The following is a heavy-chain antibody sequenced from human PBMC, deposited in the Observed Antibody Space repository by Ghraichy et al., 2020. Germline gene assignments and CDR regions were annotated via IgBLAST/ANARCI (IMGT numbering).Heavy chain of an antibody. D-gene: IGHD5-12*01. Sequence: GGSLRLSCAASGFTFSNAWMSWVRQAPGKGLEWVGRIKSKTDGGTTDYAAPVKGRFTISRDDSKNTLYLQMNSLKTEDTAVYYCTTDLGVDIVATDTYWGQGTLVTVSS. V-gene: IGHV3-15*01. CDR1: GFTFSNAW. J-gene: IGHJ4*02. CDR2: IKSKTDGGTT. CDR3: TTDLGVDIVATDTY.